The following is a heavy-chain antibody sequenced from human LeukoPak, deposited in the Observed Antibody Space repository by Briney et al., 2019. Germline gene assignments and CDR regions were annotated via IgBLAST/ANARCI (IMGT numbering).Heavy chain of an antibody. D-gene: IGHD3-10*01. CDR1: GYSLSSGYY. Sequence: SETLSLTCTVSGYSLSSGYYWGWIRQPPGKGLEWIGSIYHSGSTYYNPSLKSRVTISVDTSKNQFSLKLSSVTAADTAVYYCARDSAGGSGSYSFDYWGQGTLVTVSS. CDR2: IYHSGST. J-gene: IGHJ4*02. CDR3: ARDSAGGSGSYSFDY. V-gene: IGHV4-38-2*02.